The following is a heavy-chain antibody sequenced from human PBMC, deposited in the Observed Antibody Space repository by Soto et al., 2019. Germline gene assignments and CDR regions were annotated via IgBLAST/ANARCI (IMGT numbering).Heavy chain of an antibody. V-gene: IGHV1-8*01. CDR3: ARFVRHQLPTIDF. J-gene: IGHJ4*02. CDR1: GYTFSNYD. CDR2: MNPESRNT. D-gene: IGHD2-2*01. Sequence: QVQLVQSGAEVKEPGASVRVSCKASGYTFSNYDINWVRQATGQGLEWMGWMNPESRNTGYAQKFQGRVTMTRDTSISTAYIELTSLRSEDTAVYYCARFVRHQLPTIDFWGQGTLVTVSS.